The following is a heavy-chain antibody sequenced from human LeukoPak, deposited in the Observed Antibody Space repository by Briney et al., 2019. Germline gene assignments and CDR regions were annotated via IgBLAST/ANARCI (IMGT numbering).Heavy chain of an antibody. CDR2: IYYSGST. CDR3: ASNHCSSTSCYYRV. CDR1: GGSISIYY. Sequence: PAETLSLTCTVSGGSISIYYWSWIRQPPGKGLEWIGYIYYSGSTYYNPSLKSRVTISVDTSKNQFSLKLSSVTAADTAVYYCASNHCSSTSCYYRVWGQGTLVTVSS. D-gene: IGHD2-2*01. V-gene: IGHV4-59*12. J-gene: IGHJ4*02.